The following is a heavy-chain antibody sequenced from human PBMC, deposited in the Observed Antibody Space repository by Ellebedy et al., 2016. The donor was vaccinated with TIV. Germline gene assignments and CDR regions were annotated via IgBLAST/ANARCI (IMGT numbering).Heavy chain of an antibody. D-gene: IGHD5-12*01. CDR1: GYSFTNYW. J-gene: IGHJ4*02. V-gene: IGHV5-51*01. Sequence: GESLKISCKTSGYSFTNYWIAWVRQMPGKGLEWMGIIYPRDYDTRYSPSFQGQVSMSVDKSITTAYLQWSSLRPSDTGIYYCARPRTAASGAASDFWGQGTLVYVSS. CDR3: ARPRTAASGAASDF. CDR2: IYPRDYDT.